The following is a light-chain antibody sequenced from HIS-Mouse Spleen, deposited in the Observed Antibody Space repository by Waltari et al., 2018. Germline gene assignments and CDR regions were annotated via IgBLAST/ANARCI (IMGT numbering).Light chain of an antibody. CDR3: QSADSSGTSHVV. Sequence: SYELTQPPSVSVSPGQTARITCSGDALPKQYAYWYQQKPGQAPGLVIYKDSERPSGRPERFSGSSTGTTVTLTISGVQAEDESDYYCQSADSSGTSHVVFGGGTKLTVL. J-gene: IGLJ2*01. CDR2: KDS. CDR1: ALPKQY. V-gene: IGLV3-25*03.